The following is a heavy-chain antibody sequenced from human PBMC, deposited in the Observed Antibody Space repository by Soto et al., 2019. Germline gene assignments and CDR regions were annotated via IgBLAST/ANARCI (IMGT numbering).Heavy chain of an antibody. CDR1: GFTFSSYG. V-gene: IGHV3-30*18. J-gene: IGHJ6*03. CDR3: AKDPYYYYYMDV. CDR2: ISYDGSNK. Sequence: QVQLVESGGGVVQPGRSPRLSCAASGFTFSSYGMHWVRQAPGKGLEWVAVISYDGSNKYYADSVKGRFTISRDNSKNTLYLQMNSLRAEDTAVYYCAKDPYYYYYMDVWGKGTTVTVSS.